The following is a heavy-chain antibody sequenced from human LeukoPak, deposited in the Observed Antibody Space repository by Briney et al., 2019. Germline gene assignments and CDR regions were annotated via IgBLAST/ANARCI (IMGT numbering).Heavy chain of an antibody. J-gene: IGHJ6*02. CDR3: ARADPKLALVRGVRELYYGLDV. D-gene: IGHD3-10*01. CDR1: GFTFSTYV. V-gene: IGHV3-13*04. CDR2: IGSVGDT. Sequence: GGSLRLSCAASGFTFSTYVMHGVRQARGQGLEWVSTIGSVGDTYYPGSVKGRFTISRENAKSCLYLQVNSLRAGDTAVYYCARADPKLALVRGVRELYYGLDVWGQGTTVTVSS.